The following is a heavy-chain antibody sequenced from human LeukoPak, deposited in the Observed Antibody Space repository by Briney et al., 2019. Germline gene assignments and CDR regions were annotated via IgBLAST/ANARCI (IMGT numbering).Heavy chain of an antibody. CDR1: GGTFSSYA. D-gene: IGHD4-17*01. CDR3: ARDFDYGDYGGYFDY. CDR2: IIPIFGIA. J-gene: IGHJ4*02. V-gene: IGHV1-69*04. Sequence: SVKVSCKASGGTFSSYAISWVRQAPGQGLEWMGRIIPIFGIANYAQKFQGRVTITADKSTSTAYMGLSSLRSEDTAVYYCARDFDYGDYGGYFDYWGQGTLVTVSS.